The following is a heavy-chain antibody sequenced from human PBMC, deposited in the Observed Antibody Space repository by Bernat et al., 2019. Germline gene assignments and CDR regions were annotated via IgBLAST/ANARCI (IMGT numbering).Heavy chain of an antibody. D-gene: IGHD4-17*01. CDR2: IWYDGSNK. Sequence: QVQLVESGGGVVQPGRSLRLSCAASGFTFSSYGMHWVRQAPGKGLEWVAVIWYDGSNKYYADSVKGRFTISRDNSKNTLYLQMNSLRAEDTAVYYCARENGDPYYCDYWGQGTLVTVSS. J-gene: IGHJ4*02. CDR1: GFTFSSYG. V-gene: IGHV3-33*01. CDR3: ARENGDPYYCDY.